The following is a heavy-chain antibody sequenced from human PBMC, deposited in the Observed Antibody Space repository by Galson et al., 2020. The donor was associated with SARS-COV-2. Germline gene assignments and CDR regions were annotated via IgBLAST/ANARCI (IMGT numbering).Heavy chain of an antibody. CDR2: MNPNSGNP. CDR1: GYTFTSYD. J-gene: IGHJ4*02. CDR3: ARGHVEAIGF. Sequence: ASVTVSCKASGYTFTSYDINWVRQATGQGLEWMGWMNPNSGNPGYAQKFQDRVTFNRNTAISTAYMELSSLRADDTAVYYCARGHVEAIGFWGQGTLVTVAS. D-gene: IGHD1-26*01. V-gene: IGHV1-8*01.